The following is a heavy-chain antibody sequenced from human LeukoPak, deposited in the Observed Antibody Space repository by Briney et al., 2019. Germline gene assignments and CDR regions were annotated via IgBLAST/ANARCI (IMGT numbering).Heavy chain of an antibody. J-gene: IGHJ4*02. CDR3: ARMKLGYCSSTSCKQFDY. V-gene: IGHV4-31*11. Sequence: PSQTLSLTCAVSGGSISSGDYSWSWIRQPPGKGLEWIGYIYYSGSTYYNPSLKSRVTISVDTSKNQFSLKLSSVTAADTAVYYCARMKLGYCSSTSCKQFDYWGQGTLVTVSS. CDR2: IYYSGST. CDR1: GGSISSGDYS. D-gene: IGHD2-2*01.